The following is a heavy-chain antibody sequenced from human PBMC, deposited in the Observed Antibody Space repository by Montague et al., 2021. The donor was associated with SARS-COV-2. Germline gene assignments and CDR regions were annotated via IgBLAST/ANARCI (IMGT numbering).Heavy chain of an antibody. D-gene: IGHD3-3*01. CDR3: AKDPHYDFWSGYYFDY. CDR2: IYSGGSST. CDR1: VFTFSNYA. Sequence: SLRLSCAASVFTFSNYAMSLVRQAPGKGLEWVSVIYSGGSSTYYAYSXKGRFTISRDNSKNTLYLQMNSLRAEDTAVYYCAKDPHYDFWSGYYFDYWGQGTLVTVPS. V-gene: IGHV3-23*03. J-gene: IGHJ4*02.